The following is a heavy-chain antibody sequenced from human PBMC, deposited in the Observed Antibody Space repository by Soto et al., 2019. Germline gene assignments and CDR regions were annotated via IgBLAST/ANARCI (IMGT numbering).Heavy chain of an antibody. CDR2: ISGSGGST. D-gene: IGHD4-17*01. CDR3: AKDDYGDYMFGY. Sequence: GGSLRLSCAASGFTFSSYAISWVRQAPGKGLEWVSAISGSGGSTYYADSVKGRFTISRDNSKNTLYLQMNSLRAEDTAVYYCAKDDYGDYMFGYWGQGTLVTVSS. CDR1: GFTFSSYA. J-gene: IGHJ4*02. V-gene: IGHV3-23*01.